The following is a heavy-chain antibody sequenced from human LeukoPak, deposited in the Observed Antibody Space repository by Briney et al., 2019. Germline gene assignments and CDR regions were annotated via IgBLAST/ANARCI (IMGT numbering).Heavy chain of an antibody. J-gene: IGHJ4*02. CDR1: GFTFSSYG. CDR3: AKISSNYDILTGSLSYFDY. Sequence: PGRSLRLSCAASGFTFSSYGMHWVRQAPGKGLEWVAVISYDGSNKYYADSVKGRFTISRDNSKNTLYLQMNSLRAEDTAVYYCAKISSNYDILTGSLSYFDYWGQGTLVTVSS. V-gene: IGHV3-30*18. D-gene: IGHD3-9*01. CDR2: ISYDGSNK.